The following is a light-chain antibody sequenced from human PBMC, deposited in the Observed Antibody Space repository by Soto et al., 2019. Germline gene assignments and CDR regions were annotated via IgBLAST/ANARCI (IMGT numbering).Light chain of an antibody. CDR1: QRIISY. Sequence: AIRMTQSPSSFSASTGDTVTITCRASQRIISYLAWYQQKPGKAPKLLIYAASTLQSGVPSRFSGSGSGTEFTLTISSLQPEDFATYYCLQHNSYPYTFGQGTRLEI. CDR3: LQHNSYPYT. CDR2: AAS. J-gene: IGKJ5*01. V-gene: IGKV1-8*01.